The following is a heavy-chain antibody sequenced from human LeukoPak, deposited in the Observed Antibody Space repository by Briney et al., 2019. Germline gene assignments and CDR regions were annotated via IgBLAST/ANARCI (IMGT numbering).Heavy chain of an antibody. CDR1: GGSISSSSYY. D-gene: IGHD2-2*01. V-gene: IGHV4-39*01. J-gene: IGHJ4*02. CDR3: ARQLGYCSSTSCYADKVDY. Sequence: SETLSLTCTVSGGSISSSSYYWFWIRQPPGQRLLWLGSLYYSGSTYYNPSLKSRVTIPVDTSKNQFSLKLSSVTAADTAVYYCARQLGYCSSTSCYADKVDYWGQGTLVTVSS. CDR2: LYYSGST.